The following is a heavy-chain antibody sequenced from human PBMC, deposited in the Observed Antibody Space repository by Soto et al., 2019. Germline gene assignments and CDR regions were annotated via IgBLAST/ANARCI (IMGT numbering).Heavy chain of an antibody. CDR2: ISGSGKTT. CDR3: AKVQECGTTRCNDWFDS. Sequence: GGSLRLPCAASGFTFTSYSMNWVRQAPGKGLEWVSIISGSGKTTSYADSVKGRFTISRDNFKNTLYLQMNSLRGEDTAIYYCAKVQECGTTRCNDWFDSWGQGALVTVSS. D-gene: IGHD2-2*01. V-gene: IGHV3-23*01. J-gene: IGHJ5*01. CDR1: GFTFTSYS.